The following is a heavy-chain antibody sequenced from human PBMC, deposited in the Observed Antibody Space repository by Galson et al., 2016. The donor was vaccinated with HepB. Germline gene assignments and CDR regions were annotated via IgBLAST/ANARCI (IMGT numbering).Heavy chain of an antibody. D-gene: IGHD3-22*01. CDR1: GFTFGDHA. CDR3: TRDGLSPIYLDSRGYRGFDAFDI. J-gene: IGHJ3*02. Sequence: SLRLSCAASGFTFGDHAMSWFRQAPGKGLERVGLIRSKAYSGTTEYAASVKGRFTISRDDSKSIAYLQLNSLKTENTAVYYCTRDGLSPIYLDSRGYRGFDAFDIWGPGTMVTVSS. CDR2: IRSKAYSGTT. V-gene: IGHV3-49*03.